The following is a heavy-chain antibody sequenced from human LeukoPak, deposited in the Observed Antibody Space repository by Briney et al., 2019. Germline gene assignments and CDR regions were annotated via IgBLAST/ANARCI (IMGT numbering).Heavy chain of an antibody. J-gene: IGHJ5*02. D-gene: IGHD3-10*01. CDR1: GYTFTGYY. CDR2: INPNSGGT. V-gene: IGHV1-2*06. CDR3: ARSYYYGSGSRVDWFDP. Sequence: GASVKVSCKASGYTFTGYYMHWVRQAPGQGLEWMGRINPNSGGTNYAQKFQGRVTITRDTSISTACMELSRLRSDDTAVYYCARSYYYGSGSRVDWFDPWGQGTLVTVSS.